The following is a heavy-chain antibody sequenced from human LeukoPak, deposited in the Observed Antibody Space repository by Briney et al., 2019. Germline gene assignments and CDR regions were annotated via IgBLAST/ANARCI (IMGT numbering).Heavy chain of an antibody. J-gene: IGHJ4*02. CDR2: IYYSGST. D-gene: IGHD6-19*01. V-gene: IGHV4-59*08. CDR1: GGSISSYY. CDR3: ARRRVAVAGTAHFDY. Sequence: PSETLSLTCTVSGGSISSYYWSWIRQPPGKGLEWIGYIYYSGSTNYNPSLKSRVTTSVDTSKNQFSLKLSSVTAADTAVYYCARRRVAVAGTAHFDYWGQGTLVTVSS.